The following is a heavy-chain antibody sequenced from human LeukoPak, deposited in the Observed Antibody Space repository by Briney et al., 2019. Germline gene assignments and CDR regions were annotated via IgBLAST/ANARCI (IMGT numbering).Heavy chain of an antibody. CDR2: IYYSGST. J-gene: IGHJ4*02. D-gene: IGHD3-22*01. Sequence: PSETLSLTCTVSGGSISSSSYYWGWIRQPPGKGLEWIGSIYYSGSTYYNPSLKSRVTISVDTSKNQFSLKLSSVTAADTAVYYCARSVDGGYFRFDYWGQGTLVTVSS. CDR3: ARSVDGGYFRFDY. V-gene: IGHV4-39*07. CDR1: GGSISSSSYY.